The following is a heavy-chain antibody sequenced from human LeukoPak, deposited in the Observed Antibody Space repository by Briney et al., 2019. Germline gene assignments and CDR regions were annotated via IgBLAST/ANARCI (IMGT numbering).Heavy chain of an antibody. Sequence: GGSLRLSCAASGFTFSSYEMNWLRQAPGKGLEWVSYISSSGSTIYYADSVKGRFTISRDNAKNALYLQMNSLRAEDTAVYYCAELGITMIGGVWGKGTTVTISS. J-gene: IGHJ6*04. CDR3: AELGITMIGGV. CDR1: GFTFSSYE. V-gene: IGHV3-48*03. CDR2: ISSSGSTI. D-gene: IGHD3-10*02.